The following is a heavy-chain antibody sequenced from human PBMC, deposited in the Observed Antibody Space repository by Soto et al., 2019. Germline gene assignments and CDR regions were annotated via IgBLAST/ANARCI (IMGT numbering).Heavy chain of an antibody. CDR3: ATQGFYRMGV. J-gene: IGHJ6*02. CDR2: IHHSGAT. CDR1: CDSITGDNL. V-gene: IGHV4-4*02. Sequence: SETLSLTFALSCDSITGDNLWSWVRQPPGKGLEWIGEIHHSGATNYNPSLKSRVTISVDKSKNQFSLKLNSVTAADTAMFYCATQGFYRMGVWGRGTTVT.